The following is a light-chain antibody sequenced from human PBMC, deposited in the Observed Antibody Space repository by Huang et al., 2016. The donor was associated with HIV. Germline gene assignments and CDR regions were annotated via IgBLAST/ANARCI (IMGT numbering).Light chain of an antibody. Sequence: EIVLTQSPGTLSLSPGERATLSCRANQSVRSTYLAWYQQKPGQAPRLRIYGASIRSTGIPDRFSGSGSGTDFTLTISRLEAEDFAVYYCQQYGSSPWTFGQGTKVEIK. CDR2: GAS. V-gene: IGKV3-20*01. J-gene: IGKJ1*01. CDR1: QSVRSTY. CDR3: QQYGSSPWT.